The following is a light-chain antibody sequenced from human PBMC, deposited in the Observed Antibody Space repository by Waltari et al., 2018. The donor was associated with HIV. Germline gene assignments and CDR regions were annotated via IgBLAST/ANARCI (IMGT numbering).Light chain of an antibody. Sequence: QSTLTQPPSASGSPGQSVTISCTGTSSDIGGYHYFPWYQQHPGKAPKLIMTEATKRPSGVPDRFSGSKSGNTASLTVSGLQADDEALYYCSSFAPTNKFYVLFGGGTTLTVL. CDR3: SSFAPTNKFYVL. CDR1: SSDIGGYHY. CDR2: EAT. J-gene: IGLJ2*01. V-gene: IGLV2-8*01.